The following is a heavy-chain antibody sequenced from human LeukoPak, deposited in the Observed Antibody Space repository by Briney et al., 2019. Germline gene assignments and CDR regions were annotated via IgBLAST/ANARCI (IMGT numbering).Heavy chain of an antibody. J-gene: IGHJ6*03. Sequence: GGSLRLSCAASGFTVSSNYMSWVRQAPGKGLEWVSVIYSGGSTYYADSVKGRFTISRDNSKNTLYLQMNSLRAEDTAVYYCARVGAFGVVKGYYMDVWGKGTTVTVSS. CDR3: ARVGAFGVVKGYYMDV. D-gene: IGHD3-3*01. CDR1: GFTVSSNY. CDR2: IYSGGST. V-gene: IGHV3-53*01.